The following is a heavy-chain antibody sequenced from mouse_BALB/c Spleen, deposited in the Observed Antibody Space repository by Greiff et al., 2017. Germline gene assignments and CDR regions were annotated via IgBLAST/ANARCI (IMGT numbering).Heavy chain of an antibody. V-gene: IGHV14-4*02. D-gene: IGHD2-14*01. CDR3: NAGKVRRVDY. Sequence: EVQLQQSGAELVRSGASVKLSCTASGFYIKDYYMHWVKQRPEQGLEWIGWIDPENGDTEYAPKFQGKATMTADTSSNTAYLQLSSLTSEETAVYYWNAGKVRRVDYWGQGTTLTVSS. J-gene: IGHJ2*01. CDR1: GFYIKDYY. CDR2: IDPENGDT.